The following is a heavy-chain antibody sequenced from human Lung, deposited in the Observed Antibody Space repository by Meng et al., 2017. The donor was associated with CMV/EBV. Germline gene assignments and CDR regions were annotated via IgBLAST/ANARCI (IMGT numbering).Heavy chain of an antibody. CDR2: ISYDGSNK. CDR3: ARGQWHSLDY. V-gene: IGHV3-30-3*01. D-gene: IGHD6-19*01. CDR1: GFTFSSYA. Sequence: QVQLAEAGGGVVQPGRSLRLYCAASGFTFSSYAMHWVRQAPGKGLEWVAVISYDGSNKYYADSVKGRFTISRDNSKNTLYLQMNSLRAEDTAVYYCARGQWHSLDYWGQGTLVTVSS. J-gene: IGHJ4*02.